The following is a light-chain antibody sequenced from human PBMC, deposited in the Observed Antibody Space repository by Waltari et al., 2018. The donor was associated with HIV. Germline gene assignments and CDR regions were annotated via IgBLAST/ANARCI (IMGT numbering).Light chain of an antibody. CDR2: EVS. CDR3: SSYGDSLKIL. CDR1: SSDLGAYDF. J-gene: IGLJ3*02. Sequence: QSALTQPPSASGSLGQSVTISCTGSSSDLGAYDFVSWFHQHPHSAPKLLLYEVSRRPSSVSDRFSGSRSGNTAFLSVAGLQPDDEATYFCSSYGDSLKILFGGETNVTIL. V-gene: IGLV2-8*01.